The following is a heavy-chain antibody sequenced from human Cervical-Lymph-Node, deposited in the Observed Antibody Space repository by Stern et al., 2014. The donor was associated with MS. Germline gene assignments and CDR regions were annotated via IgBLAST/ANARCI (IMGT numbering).Heavy chain of an antibody. D-gene: IGHD6-19*01. CDR3: ARDQLGGSGRERGMDV. CDR2: IIPNFGTA. Sequence: VHLVESGAEVKKPGSSVKVSCKASGGTFSSYAISWVRQAPGKGLEWMGGIIPNFGTANYAQKFQGIVTISADESTSTVYMELSSLRSEDTAVYYCARDQLGGSGRERGMDVWGQGTTVTVSS. V-gene: IGHV1-69*01. CDR1: GGTFSSYA. J-gene: IGHJ6*02.